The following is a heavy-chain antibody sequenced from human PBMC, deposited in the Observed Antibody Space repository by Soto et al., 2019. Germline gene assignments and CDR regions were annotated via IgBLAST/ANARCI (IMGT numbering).Heavy chain of an antibody. D-gene: IGHD2-2*01. Sequence: SQTLSLTCAISGDSVSSNSAAWNWIRQSPSRGLEWLGRTYYRSKWYNDYAVSVKSRITINPDTSKDQFSLQLNSVTPEDTAVYYCARGLVVPAAIFRGRFFHYWGQGTLVTVSS. CDR3: ARGLVVPAAIFRGRFFHY. CDR2: TYYRSKWYN. V-gene: IGHV6-1*01. J-gene: IGHJ4*02. CDR1: GDSVSSNSAA.